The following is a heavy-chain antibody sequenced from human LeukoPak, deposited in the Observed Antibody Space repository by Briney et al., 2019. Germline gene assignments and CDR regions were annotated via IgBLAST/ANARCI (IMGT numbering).Heavy chain of an antibody. Sequence: GGSLRLSCAASGFTFSSYSMNWVRQAPGKGLEWVSGISGSGGSTYYADSVKGRFTISRDNSKNTLYLQMNSLRAEDTAVYYCAKDGYSSGWSEGYYYYYGMDVWGQGTTVTVSS. CDR1: GFTFSSYS. CDR2: ISGSGGST. D-gene: IGHD6-19*01. J-gene: IGHJ6*02. CDR3: AKDGYSSGWSEGYYYYYGMDV. V-gene: IGHV3-23*01.